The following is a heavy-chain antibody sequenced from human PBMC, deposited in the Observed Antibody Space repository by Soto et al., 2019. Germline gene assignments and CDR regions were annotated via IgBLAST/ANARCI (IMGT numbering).Heavy chain of an antibody. D-gene: IGHD1-26*01. CDR1: GYTFTNYD. CDR3: ARMATSGTLNWFDP. V-gene: IGHV1-8*01. CDR2: MNPNSANT. Sequence: ASVKVSCKASGYTFTNYDISWVRQATGQGLEWMGWMNPNSANTGYAQKFQGRVSMTRDTSINTAYMELSSLRSEDTAIYYCARMATSGTLNWFDPWGQGTLVTVS. J-gene: IGHJ5*02.